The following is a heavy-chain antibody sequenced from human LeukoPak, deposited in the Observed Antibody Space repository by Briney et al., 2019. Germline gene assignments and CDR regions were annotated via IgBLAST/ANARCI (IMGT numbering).Heavy chain of an antibody. V-gene: IGHV1-2*02. CDR2: INPNSGGT. Sequence: ASVKVSCKASGFTFTGFYVHWVRQAPGQGLEWMGWINPNSGGTKYGQKFQGRVTMTRDTSISTAYMELRSLRSDDTAVYYCARDRFRLRFLEWLLLDYWGQGTLVTVSS. CDR3: ARDRFRLRFLEWLLLDY. D-gene: IGHD3-3*01. J-gene: IGHJ4*02. CDR1: GFTFTGFY.